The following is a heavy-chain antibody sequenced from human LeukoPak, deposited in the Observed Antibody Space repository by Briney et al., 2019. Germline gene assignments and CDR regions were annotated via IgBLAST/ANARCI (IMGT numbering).Heavy chain of an antibody. J-gene: IGHJ5*02. V-gene: IGHV4-30-4*01. CDR1: GGSISSGDYY. D-gene: IGHD3-10*01. Sequence: TLSLTCTVSGGSISSGDYYWSWIRQPPGKGLEWIGYIYYSGSTYYNPSLKSRVTISVDTSKNQFSLKLSSVTAADTAVYYCARGGDYGSGSNWFDPWGQGTLVTVSS. CDR3: ARGGDYGSGSNWFDP. CDR2: IYYSGST.